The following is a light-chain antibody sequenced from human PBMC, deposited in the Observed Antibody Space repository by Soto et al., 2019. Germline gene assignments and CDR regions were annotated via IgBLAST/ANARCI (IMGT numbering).Light chain of an antibody. Sequence: EIVMTQSPATLSVSLGERATLSCRASQSVSSNLAWYQQKPGQAPRLLIYAASTRATGIPARFSGSGSGTEFTLTISSLQSEDFAVYYCQQYNNWPVFGQGTKVDI. CDR1: QSVSSN. J-gene: IGKJ1*01. CDR2: AAS. V-gene: IGKV3-15*01. CDR3: QQYNNWPV.